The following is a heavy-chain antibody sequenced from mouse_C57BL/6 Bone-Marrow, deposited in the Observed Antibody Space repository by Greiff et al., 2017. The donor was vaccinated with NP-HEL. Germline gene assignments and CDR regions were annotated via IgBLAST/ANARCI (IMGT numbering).Heavy chain of an antibody. CDR3: ARRDYSYPFAY. CDR2: INPNNGGT. Sequence: VQLQQSGPELVKPGASVKISCKASGYTFTDYYMNWVKQSHGKSLEWIGDINPNNGGTSYNQKFKGKATLTVDKSSSTAYMELRSLTSEDSAVYYCARRDYSYPFAYWGQGTLVTVSA. CDR1: GYTFTDYY. V-gene: IGHV1-26*01. J-gene: IGHJ3*01. D-gene: IGHD2-12*01.